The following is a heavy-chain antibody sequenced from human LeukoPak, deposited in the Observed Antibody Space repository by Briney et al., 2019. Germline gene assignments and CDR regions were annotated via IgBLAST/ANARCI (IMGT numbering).Heavy chain of an antibody. CDR1: GGSISSSSFY. CDR2: IYDTGST. V-gene: IGHV4-39*01. D-gene: IGHD2-8*01. J-gene: IGHJ4*02. Sequence: SETLSLTCTVSGGSISSSSFYWRWICQSPGKGLEWIGSIYDTGSTYYNPSLKSRVTISLDTTKNQYSLMLTSVTAADTAVYHCARLKGTNGVCYPDYWGQGTLVTVSS. CDR3: ARLKGTNGVCYPDY.